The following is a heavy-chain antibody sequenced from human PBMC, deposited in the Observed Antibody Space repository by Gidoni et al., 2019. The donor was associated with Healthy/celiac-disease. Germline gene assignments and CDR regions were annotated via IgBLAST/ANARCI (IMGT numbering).Heavy chain of an antibody. V-gene: IGHV3-30-3*01. J-gene: IGHJ5*02. CDR1: GFTFSSYA. Sequence: QVQLVESGGGVVQPGRSLRLSCAASGFTFSSYAMHWVRQAPGKGLAWVAVISYDGSNKYYADSVKGRFTISRDNSKNTLYLQMNSLRAEDTAVYYCARDPHDYGDYGNWFDPWGQGTLVTVSS. CDR3: ARDPHDYGDYGNWFDP. CDR2: ISYDGSNK. D-gene: IGHD4-17*01.